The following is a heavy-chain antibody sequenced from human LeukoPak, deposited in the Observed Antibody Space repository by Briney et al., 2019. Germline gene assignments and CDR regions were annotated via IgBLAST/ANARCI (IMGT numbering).Heavy chain of an antibody. Sequence: GGSLRLSCAASGFTFSSYAMSWVRQAPGKGLEWVSAISGSGGSTYYADSVKGRFTISRDNSKNTLYLQMNSLRAEDTAVYYCAKARWDYYGSAAPFDYWGQGTLVTVSS. V-gene: IGHV3-23*01. CDR1: GFTFSSYA. CDR2: ISGSGGST. D-gene: IGHD3-10*01. CDR3: AKARWDYYGSAAPFDY. J-gene: IGHJ4*02.